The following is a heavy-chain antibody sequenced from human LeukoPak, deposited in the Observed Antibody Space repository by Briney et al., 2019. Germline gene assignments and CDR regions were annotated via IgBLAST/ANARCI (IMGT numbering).Heavy chain of an antibody. CDR1: GGSISSYY. CDR2: IYYSGST. Sequence: SETLSLTCTVSGGSISSYYWSWIRQPPGKGLEWIGYIYYSGSTNYNPSLKSRVTISVDTSKNQFSLKLSSVTAADTAVYYCAREMLFISPDYYYYYYMDVWGKGATVTVSS. D-gene: IGHD3/OR15-3a*01. CDR3: AREMLFISPDYYYYYYMDV. V-gene: IGHV4-59*12. J-gene: IGHJ6*03.